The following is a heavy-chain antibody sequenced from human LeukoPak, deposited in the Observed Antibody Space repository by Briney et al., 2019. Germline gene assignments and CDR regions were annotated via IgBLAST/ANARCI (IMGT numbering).Heavy chain of an antibody. CDR3: AKDSYSSGWYAAGY. Sequence: GGSLRLSCAASGFTFSSYAMSWVRQAPGKGLEWVSAISGSGGSTYYADSVKGRFTISRDNSKNTLYLQMNSLRAEDTAVYYCAKDSYSSGWYAAGYWGQGTLVTVSS. J-gene: IGHJ4*02. CDR2: ISGSGGST. D-gene: IGHD6-19*01. CDR1: GFTFSSYA. V-gene: IGHV3-23*01.